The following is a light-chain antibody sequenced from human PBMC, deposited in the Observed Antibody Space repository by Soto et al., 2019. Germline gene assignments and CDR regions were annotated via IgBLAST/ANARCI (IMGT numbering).Light chain of an antibody. Sequence: EIVMTQSQATLSVSPGERATLSCRSSHSVSSNLAWYQQKPGQAPRLLISGASTRATGFPARFSGSGSGTELTLTIISLQSEDFAVYYCQQYNNWPLTFGGGTKVDIK. J-gene: IGKJ4*01. CDR2: GAS. CDR1: HSVSSN. CDR3: QQYNNWPLT. V-gene: IGKV3-15*01.